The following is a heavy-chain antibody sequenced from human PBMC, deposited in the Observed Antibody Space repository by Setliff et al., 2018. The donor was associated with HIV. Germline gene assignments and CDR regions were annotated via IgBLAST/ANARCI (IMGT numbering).Heavy chain of an antibody. CDR1: GYTFTSYW. J-gene: IGHJ6*03. Sequence: GESLKISCKGSGYTFTSYWIGWVRQKSGKGLEWMGIIFPDDSDTRYSPSFQGQVTISADKSISTAYLQWTSLKASDSAMYFCVRHPSWALLGYYMDVWGKGTTVTVSS. CDR3: VRHPSWALLGYYMDV. V-gene: IGHV5-51*01. CDR2: IFPDDSDT. D-gene: IGHD2-2*01.